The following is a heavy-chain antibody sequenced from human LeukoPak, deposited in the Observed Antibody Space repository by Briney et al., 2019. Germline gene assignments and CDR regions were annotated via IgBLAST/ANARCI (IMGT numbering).Heavy chain of an antibody. CDR2: IYYSGSS. Sequence: QPSETLSLPCTVSGGSISSCHWRWLRQPPGKGLEWSGYIYYSGSSNYNPSLKSRVTISVDTSKNQFSLKLSSVTAADTAVYYCARGSAYDYVWGSSEPSDYWGQGTLVTVSS. D-gene: IGHD3-16*01. CDR1: GGSISSCH. CDR3: ARGSAYDYVWGSSEPSDY. J-gene: IGHJ4*02. V-gene: IGHV4-59*08.